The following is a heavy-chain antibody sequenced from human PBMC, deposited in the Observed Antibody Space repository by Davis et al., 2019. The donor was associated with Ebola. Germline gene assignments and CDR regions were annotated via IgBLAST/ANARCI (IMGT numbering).Heavy chain of an antibody. CDR3: ASGLKTYYESMDV. CDR1: GYIFIHYY. Sequence: AASVKVSCKASGYIFIHYYLHWVRQAPGQGLEWMGGIIPIFGTANYAQKFQGRVTITADKSTSTAYMELSSLRSEDTAVYYCASGLKTYYESMDVWGQGTTVTVSS. CDR2: IIPIFGTA. D-gene: IGHD3-22*01. J-gene: IGHJ6*02. V-gene: IGHV1-69*06.